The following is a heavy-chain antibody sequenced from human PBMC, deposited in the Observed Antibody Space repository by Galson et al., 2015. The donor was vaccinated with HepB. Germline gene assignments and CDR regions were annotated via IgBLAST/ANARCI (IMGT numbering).Heavy chain of an antibody. J-gene: IGHJ3*02. D-gene: IGHD7-27*01. CDR1: GFTFSSYW. V-gene: IGHV3-7*03. CDR3: ARDGTGDLSDAFDI. CDR2: IKQDGSEK. Sequence: SLRLSCAASGFTFSSYWMSWVRQAPGKGLEWVANIKQDGSEKYYVDSVKGRFTISRDNAKNSLYLQMNSLRAEDTAVYYCARDGTGDLSDAFDIWGQGTMVTVSS.